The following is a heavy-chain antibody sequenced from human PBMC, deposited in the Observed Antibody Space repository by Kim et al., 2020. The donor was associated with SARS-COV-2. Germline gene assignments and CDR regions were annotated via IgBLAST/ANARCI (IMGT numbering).Heavy chain of an antibody. J-gene: IGHJ4*02. CDR2: VDHIGNT. CDR3: ARFTQYSAAWYLDH. V-gene: IGHV4-59*13. D-gene: IGHD5-12*01. Sequence: SETLSLTCTVYGGSINNYYLCWIRQPPGKALEWIGHVDHIGNTYYNSSLKSRLTVSVGTSENQFSLRLTSVTAADTAVYYCARFTQYSAAWYLDHWGQGMLVTVSS. CDR1: GGSINNYY.